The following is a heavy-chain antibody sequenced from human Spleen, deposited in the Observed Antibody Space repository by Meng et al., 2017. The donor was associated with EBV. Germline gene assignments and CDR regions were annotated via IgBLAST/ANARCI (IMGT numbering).Heavy chain of an antibody. D-gene: IGHD3-10*01. CDR3: ASESGRGFTPDY. V-gene: IGHV1-69*01. Sequence: VQVGKSGAEVKKPGSSVKASCKTSGGTFRSDAVSWVRQAPGQGLEWMGGLIPMSDAPHYAQKFQDRVRITADESTSTHYMDLSGLRSEDTAVYYCASESGRGFTPDYWGQGTLVTVAS. CDR1: GGTFRSDA. CDR2: LIPMSDAP. J-gene: IGHJ4*02.